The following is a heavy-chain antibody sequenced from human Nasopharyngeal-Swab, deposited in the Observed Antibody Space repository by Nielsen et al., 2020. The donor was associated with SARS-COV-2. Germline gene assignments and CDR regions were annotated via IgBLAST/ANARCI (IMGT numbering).Heavy chain of an antibody. V-gene: IGHV3-48*03. CDR1: GFTFSSYE. CDR3: ARVVPFLLPRRGHRYFDL. D-gene: IGHD3-3*02. J-gene: IGHJ2*01. CDR2: ISSSGSTI. Sequence: GESLKISCAASGFTFSSYEMNWVRQAPGKGLEWVSYISSSGSTIYYADSVKGRFTISRDNAKNSLYLQMNSLRAEDTDVYYCARVVPFLLPRRGHRYFDLWGRGTLVTVSS.